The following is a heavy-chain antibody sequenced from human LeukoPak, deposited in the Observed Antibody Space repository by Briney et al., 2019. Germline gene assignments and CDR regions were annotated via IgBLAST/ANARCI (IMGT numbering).Heavy chain of an antibody. CDR3: ARCSVVVVAATYDTYNWFDP. CDR1: GDSVSSNSAA. CDR2: TYYRSKWYN. Sequence: SQTLSLTCAISGDSVSSNSAAWNWIRQSPSRGLEWLGRTYYRSKWYNDYAVSVKSRITINPDTSKNQFSLQLNSVTPEDTAVYYCARCSVVVVAATYDTYNWFDPWGQGTLVTVSS. V-gene: IGHV6-1*01. J-gene: IGHJ5*02. D-gene: IGHD2-15*01.